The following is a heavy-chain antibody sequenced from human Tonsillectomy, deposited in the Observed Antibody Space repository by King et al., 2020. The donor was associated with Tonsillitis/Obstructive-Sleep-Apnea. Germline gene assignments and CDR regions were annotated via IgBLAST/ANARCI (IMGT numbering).Heavy chain of an antibody. CDR1: GFTFSSYW. V-gene: IGHV3-74*01. D-gene: IGHD2-2*01. Sequence: VQLVESGGGLVQPGGSLRLSCAASGFTFSSYWMHWVRQAPGKGLVWVSRINSDGSSTSYADSVKGRFTISRDNAKNTLYLQMNSLRAEDTAVYYCARDRVVVVPAAISGGRYMDVWGKGTTVTVSS. CDR2: INSDGSST. J-gene: IGHJ6*03. CDR3: ARDRVVVVPAAISGGRYMDV.